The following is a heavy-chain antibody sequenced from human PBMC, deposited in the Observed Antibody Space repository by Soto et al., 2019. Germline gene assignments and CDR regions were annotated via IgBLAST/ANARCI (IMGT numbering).Heavy chain of an antibody. J-gene: IGHJ6*02. CDR3: ARWRGSGGSCYSCYYYYGMDV. CDR2: IIPIFGTA. Sequence: ASVKVSCKASGGTFSSYAISWVRQAPGQGREWMGGIIPIFGTANYAQKFQGRVTITADESTSTAYMELSSLRSEDTAVYYCARWRGSGGSCYSCYYYYGMDVWGQGTTVTVSS. V-gene: IGHV1-69*13. D-gene: IGHD2-15*01. CDR1: GGTFSSYA.